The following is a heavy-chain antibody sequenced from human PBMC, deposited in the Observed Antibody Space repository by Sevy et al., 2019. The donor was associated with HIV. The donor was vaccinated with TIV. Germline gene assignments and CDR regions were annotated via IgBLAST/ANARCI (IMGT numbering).Heavy chain of an antibody. D-gene: IGHD2-2*01. CDR1: GFTFDDYT. J-gene: IGHJ6*02. V-gene: IGHV3-43*01. CDR2: ISWDGGST. CDR3: AKDIRPPYCSCTSCPQTKGNYYYGMDV. Sequence: GGSLRLSCAASGFTFDDYTMHWVRQAPGKGLEWVSLISWDGGSTYYADSVKGRFTISRDNSKNSLYLQMNSLRTEDTALYYCAKDIRPPYCSCTSCPQTKGNYYYGMDVWGQGTTVTVSS.